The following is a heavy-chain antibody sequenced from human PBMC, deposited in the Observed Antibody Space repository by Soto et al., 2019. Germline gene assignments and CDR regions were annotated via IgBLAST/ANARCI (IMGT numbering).Heavy chain of an antibody. V-gene: IGHV3-30-3*01. CDR2: ISYDGSNK. D-gene: IGHD5-12*01. CDR1: GFTFSSYA. Sequence: QVQLVESGGGVVQPGRSLRLSCAASGFTFSSYAMHWVRQAPGKGLEWVAVISYDGSNKYYADSVKGRFTISRDNSKNTLYLQMNSLRAEDTAVYYCARTLYLGVATIKSYYYGMDVWGQGTTVTVSS. J-gene: IGHJ6*02. CDR3: ARTLYLGVATIKSYYYGMDV.